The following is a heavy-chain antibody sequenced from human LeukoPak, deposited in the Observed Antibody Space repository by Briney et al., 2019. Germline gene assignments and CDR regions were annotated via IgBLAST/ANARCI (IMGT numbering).Heavy chain of an antibody. CDR2: INPRGDST. Sequence: ASVKVSCKASGYIFSSYYMHWVRQAPGQGLEWMGIINPRGDSTTYAQKFQGRLIMTKDMSTSTLYMELSSLRSEDTAVYYCAREHCASALDYWGQRTLVTVSS. V-gene: IGHV1-46*01. CDR3: AREHCASALDY. J-gene: IGHJ4*02. CDR1: GYIFSSYY. D-gene: IGHD2-21*01.